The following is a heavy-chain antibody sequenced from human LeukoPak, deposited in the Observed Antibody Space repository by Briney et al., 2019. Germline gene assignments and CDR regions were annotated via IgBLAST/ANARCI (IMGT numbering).Heavy chain of an antibody. CDR2: IRYDGSNK. J-gene: IGHJ4*02. CDR3: AKEPDDSSGYYFDY. CDR1: GFTFSSYG. D-gene: IGHD3-22*01. V-gene: IGHV3-30*02. Sequence: GGSLRLSCAASGFTFSSYGMHWVRQAPGKGLEWVAFIRYDGSNKYYADSVKGRFTISRDNSKNTLYLQMNSLRAEDTAVYYCAKEPDDSSGYYFDYWGQGTLVTVSS.